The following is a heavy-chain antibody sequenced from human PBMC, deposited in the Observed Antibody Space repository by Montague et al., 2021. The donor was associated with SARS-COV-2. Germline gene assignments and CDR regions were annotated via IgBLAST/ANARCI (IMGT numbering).Heavy chain of an antibody. CDR1: GGSISSYY. CDR3: AGTSTYSSGWGISYYYYGMDV. J-gene: IGHJ6*02. CDR2: IYNSGST. D-gene: IGHD6-19*01. Sequence: SETLSLTCTVSGGSISSYYWSWIRQPPGMGLEWIGYIYNSGSTNYNPSLKSRVTISVDTSKNQFSLKLSSVTAADTAVYYCAGTSTYSSGWGISYYYYGMDVWGQGTTVTVSS. V-gene: IGHV4-59*01.